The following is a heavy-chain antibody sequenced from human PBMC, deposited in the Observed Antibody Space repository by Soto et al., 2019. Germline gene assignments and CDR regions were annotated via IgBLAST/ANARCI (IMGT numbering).Heavy chain of an antibody. CDR1: GFTFSSYA. D-gene: IGHD6-13*01. V-gene: IGHV3-23*01. Sequence: GGSLRLSCAASGFTFSSYAMSWVRQAPGKGLEWVSAISGSGGSTYYADSVKGRFTISRVNSKNTLYLQMNSPRAEDAAVYYCAKDTSDISSWYFDYWGQGTLVTVSS. CDR2: ISGSGGST. J-gene: IGHJ4*02. CDR3: AKDTSDISSWYFDY.